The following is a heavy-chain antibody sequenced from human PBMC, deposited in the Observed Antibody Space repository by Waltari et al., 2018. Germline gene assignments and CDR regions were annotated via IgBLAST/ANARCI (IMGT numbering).Heavy chain of an antibody. J-gene: IGHJ4*02. CDR2: VHYTGKT. Sequence: RLQESGPGRMKPSETLSLICTVSGASISTSTPYWGWIRQTPGMGPEWIGSVHYTGKTYNNPSLESRVSLSVDTSKNLFSLELTSVTAADTATYFCARSFGGSGSYKFDTWGRGILVSVSS. CDR1: GASISTSTPY. D-gene: IGHD3-10*01. V-gene: IGHV4-39*02. CDR3: ARSFGGSGSYKFDT.